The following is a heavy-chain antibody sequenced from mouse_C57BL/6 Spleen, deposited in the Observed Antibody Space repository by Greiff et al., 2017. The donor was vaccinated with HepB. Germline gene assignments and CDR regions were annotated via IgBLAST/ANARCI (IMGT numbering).Heavy chain of an antibody. Sequence: QVQLQQSGAELVKPGASVKISCKASGYAFSSYWMNWVKQRPGKGLEWIGQIYPGDGDTNYNGKFKGKATLTADKSSSTAYMQLSSLTSEDSAVYFCARQGYGSQDAMDYWGQGTSVTVSS. CDR1: GYAFSSYW. CDR2: IYPGDGDT. CDR3: ARQGYGSQDAMDY. J-gene: IGHJ4*01. V-gene: IGHV1-80*01. D-gene: IGHD1-1*01.